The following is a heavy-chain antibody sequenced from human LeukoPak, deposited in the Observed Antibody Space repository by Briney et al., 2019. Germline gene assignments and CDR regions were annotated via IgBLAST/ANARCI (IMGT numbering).Heavy chain of an antibody. J-gene: IGHJ6*03. D-gene: IGHD4-17*01. CDR2: MNPNSGNT. Sequence: ASVKVSCKASGYSFTSYGISWVRQATGQGPEWMGWMNPNSGNTGYAQKFQGRVTITRNTSISTAYMELSSLRSEDTAVYYCARGQDGDYSSYYYYYYMDVWAKGPRSPSP. V-gene: IGHV1-8*03. CDR3: ARGQDGDYSSYYYYYYMDV. CDR1: GYSFTSYG.